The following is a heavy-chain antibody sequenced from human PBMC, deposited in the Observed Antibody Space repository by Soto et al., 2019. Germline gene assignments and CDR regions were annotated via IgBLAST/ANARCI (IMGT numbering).Heavy chain of an antibody. CDR3: TTAPAPVLYYFDY. D-gene: IGHD2-15*01. J-gene: IGHJ4*02. CDR2: IKSKTDGGTT. CDR1: GFTFSNAW. V-gene: IGHV3-15*01. Sequence: GGSLRLSCAASGFTFSNAWMSWVRQAPGKGLEWVGRIKSKTDGGTTDYAAPVKGRFTISRDDSKNTLYLQMNSLKTEDTAVYYCTTAPAPVLYYFDYWGQGTLVTVSS.